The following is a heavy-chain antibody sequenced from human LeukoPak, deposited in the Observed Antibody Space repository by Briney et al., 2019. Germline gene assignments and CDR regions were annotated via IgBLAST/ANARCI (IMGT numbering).Heavy chain of an antibody. V-gene: IGHV1-8*01. CDR3: ARSFLTRSGWYF. J-gene: IGHJ4*02. D-gene: IGHD6-19*01. CDR2: MNPNSGNT. CDR1: GYTLTSYD. Sequence: ASVKVSCKASGYTLTSYDINWVRQATGQGLEWMGWMNPNSGNTGNAQKFQGRVTMTRNTSISTAYMELSSLRFEDTAVYYCARSFLTRSGWYFWGQGTLVTVSS.